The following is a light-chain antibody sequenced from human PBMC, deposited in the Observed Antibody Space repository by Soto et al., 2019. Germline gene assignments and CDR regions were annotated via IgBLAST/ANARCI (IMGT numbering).Light chain of an antibody. CDR3: QQYNQWPLT. CDR2: SAH. V-gene: IGKV3-15*01. CDR1: QSLNNN. Sequence: EIVMTQSPATLSVSPGARATLSCSASQSLNNNLAWYQQKPGQAHSLLIYSAHTRATGVHARFSGSGSGTEFTLTISSLQSEDLAVFYCQQYNQWPLTFGGGTNVETK. J-gene: IGKJ4*01.